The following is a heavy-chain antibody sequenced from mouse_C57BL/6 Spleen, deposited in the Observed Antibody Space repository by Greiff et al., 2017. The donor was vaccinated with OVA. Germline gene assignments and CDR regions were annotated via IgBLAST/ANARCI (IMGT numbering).Heavy chain of an antibody. J-gene: IGHJ3*01. V-gene: IGHV1-15*01. Sequence: VQLQQSGAELVRPGASVTLSCKASGYTFTVYEMHGVKQTPVHGLEWIGAIDPETGGTAYNQKFKGKAILTADKSSSTAYMELRSLTSEDSAVYYCTRDGNYEFAYWGQGTLVTVSA. CDR1: GYTFTVYE. D-gene: IGHD2-1*01. CDR2: IDPETGGT. CDR3: TRDGNYEFAY.